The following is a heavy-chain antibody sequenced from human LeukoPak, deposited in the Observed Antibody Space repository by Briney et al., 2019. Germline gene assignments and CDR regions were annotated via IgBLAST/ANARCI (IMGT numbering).Heavy chain of an antibody. V-gene: IGHV3-48*03. CDR3: ARIYDGGH. CDR2: ISSGGSTI. J-gene: IGHJ4*02. Sequence: GGSLRLSCAASGFTFSTYEMNWVRQAPGKGLEWVSYISSGGSTIYYADSVKGRFTISRDNAKNSLYLQMNNLRAGDTAVYYCARIYDGGHWGQGTLVTVSS. D-gene: IGHD2/OR15-2a*01. CDR1: GFTFSTYE.